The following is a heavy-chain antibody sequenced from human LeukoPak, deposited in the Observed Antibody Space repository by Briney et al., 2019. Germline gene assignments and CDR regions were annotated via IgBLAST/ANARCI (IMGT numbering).Heavy chain of an antibody. J-gene: IGHJ6*03. CDR1: GFTFSNSG. D-gene: IGHD4-17*01. Sequence: GGSLRLSCAASGFTFSNSGMAWVRQAPGKGLEWVSFIRGDGDITYYADSVKGRFTISRDNSKNTLYLQMNNLRADDTAIYYCAKSSSTVMIYYYYYMDVWGKGTTVTISS. CDR3: AKSSSTVMIYYYYYMDV. CDR2: IRGDGDIT. V-gene: IGHV3-23*01.